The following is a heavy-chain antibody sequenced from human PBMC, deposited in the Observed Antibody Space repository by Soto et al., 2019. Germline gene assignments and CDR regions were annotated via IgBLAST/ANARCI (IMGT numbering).Heavy chain of an antibody. CDR2: IYYSGST. Sequence: SETLSLTCTVSGGSISSGGYYWSWIRQHPGKGLEWIGYIYYSGSTYYNPSLKSRVTMSVDTSKNQFSLRLSSVTAADTAMYYCARGSSRWDYWGQGTLVTVSS. D-gene: IGHD6-13*01. J-gene: IGHJ4*02. V-gene: IGHV4-31*03. CDR1: GGSISSGGYY. CDR3: ARGSSRWDY.